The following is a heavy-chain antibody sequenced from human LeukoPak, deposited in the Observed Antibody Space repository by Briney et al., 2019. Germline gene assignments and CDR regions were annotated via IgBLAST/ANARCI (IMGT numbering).Heavy chain of an antibody. D-gene: IGHD6-19*01. CDR2: INPSGGST. V-gene: IGHV1-46*01. CDR3: ARGGIAVAGMRNWFDA. CDR1: GYTFTSYY. Sequence: ASVRVSCKASGYTFTSYYMHWVRQAPGQGLEWMGIINPSGGSTSYAQKFQGRVTMTRDTSTSTVYMELSSLGSEDTAVYYCARGGIAVAGMRNWFDAWGQGTLATVSS. J-gene: IGHJ5*02.